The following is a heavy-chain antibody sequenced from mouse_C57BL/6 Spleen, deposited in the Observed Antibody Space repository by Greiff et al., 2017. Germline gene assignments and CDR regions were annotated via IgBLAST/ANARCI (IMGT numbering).Heavy chain of an antibody. CDR3: ARRGNGNSWFAY. CDR1: GYTFTSYW. D-gene: IGHD2-1*01. CDR2: IDPSDSYT. J-gene: IGHJ3*01. V-gene: IGHV1-59*01. Sequence: QVQLQQPGAELVRPGTSVKLSCKASGYTFTSYWMHWVKQRPGQGLEWIGVIDPSDSYTNYNQKFKGKATLTVDTPSSTASMQLSSLTSEDSAVYYCARRGNGNSWFAYWGQGTLVTVSA.